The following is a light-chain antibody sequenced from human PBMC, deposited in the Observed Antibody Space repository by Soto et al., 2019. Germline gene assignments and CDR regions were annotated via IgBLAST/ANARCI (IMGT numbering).Light chain of an antibody. Sequence: RVMTQSPVTLSVSPGERVTLSCRASQAISNNLAWYQQKPGQAPRLLIFGASSRAIGIPDRFSGSVSGSDFILTINRLEPEDFAVYYCQQYGSSHTFGQGTRLEIK. J-gene: IGKJ5*01. CDR3: QQYGSSHT. V-gene: IGKV3-20*01. CDR1: QAISNN. CDR2: GAS.